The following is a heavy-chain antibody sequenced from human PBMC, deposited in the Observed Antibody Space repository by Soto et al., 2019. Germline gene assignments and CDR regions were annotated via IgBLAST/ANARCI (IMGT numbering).Heavy chain of an antibody. D-gene: IGHD6-13*01. CDR3: PRPPGSSTLDY. Sequence: SGPTLVNPTQTLTLTCTFSGFSLSTSGMCVSWIRQPPGKALELLARIDWDDDEYYSTSLKTRLTISKDTSKNLVVLTMTNMDHTETETLECPRPPGSSTLDYCGDRTVVT. J-gene: IGHJ4*01. CDR1: GFSLSTSGMC. V-gene: IGHV2-70*11. CDR2: IDWDDDE.